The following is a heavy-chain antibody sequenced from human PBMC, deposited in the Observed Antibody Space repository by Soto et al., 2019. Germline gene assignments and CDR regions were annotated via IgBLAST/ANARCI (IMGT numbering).Heavy chain of an antibody. CDR2: IDYSGST. J-gene: IGHJ3*02. D-gene: IGHD4-17*01. V-gene: IGHV4-59*01. CDR1: GGSISSNY. Sequence: QVQLQESGPGMVKPSETLSLTCTVSGGSISSNYWSWIRQPPGKGLEWIGYIDYSGSTNYNPSLTSRVTVSVDTSKNQFSLQLTSVTAADTGVYFCARLETTVTPWPFDIWGQGTMVTVSS. CDR3: ARLETTVTPWPFDI.